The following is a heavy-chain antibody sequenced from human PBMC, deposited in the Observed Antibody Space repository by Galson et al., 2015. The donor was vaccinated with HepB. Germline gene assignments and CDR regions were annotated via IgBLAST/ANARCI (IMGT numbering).Heavy chain of an antibody. D-gene: IGHD6-19*01. Sequence: SLRLSCAASGFTFSNYGMHCVRQAPGKGLEWVAAISYDGSNKYSADSVKGRFTISRDNSNNTLYLQMNSLRAEDTALYYCAKDPYLYSALAGTMAGFDYWGQGTLVTVSS. CDR3: AKDPYLYSALAGTMAGFDY. J-gene: IGHJ4*02. CDR2: ISYDGSNK. CDR1: GFTFSNYG. V-gene: IGHV3-30*18.